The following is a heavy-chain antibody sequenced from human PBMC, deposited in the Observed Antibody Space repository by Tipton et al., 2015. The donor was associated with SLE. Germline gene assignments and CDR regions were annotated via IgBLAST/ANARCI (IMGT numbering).Heavy chain of an antibody. CDR1: GFTFSSYS. CDR2: ISSSSSYI. Sequence: SLRLSCAASGFTFSSYSMNWVRKAPGKGLEWVSSISSSSSYIHYADSVKGRFTISRDNAKNSLYLQMNSLRAEDTAVYYCARIAVAGTGDYWGQGTLVTVSS. CDR3: ARIAVAGTGDY. V-gene: IGHV3-21*03. J-gene: IGHJ4*02. D-gene: IGHD6-19*01.